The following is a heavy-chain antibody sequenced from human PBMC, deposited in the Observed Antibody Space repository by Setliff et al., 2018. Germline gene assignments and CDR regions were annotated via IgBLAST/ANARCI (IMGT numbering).Heavy chain of an antibody. Sequence: SVKVSCKASGGTFSSYAISWVRQAPGQGLEWMGGIIPILGIANYAQKFQGRVTITADKSTSTAYMELSSLRSEDTAVYYCARESGYDSLAAFDIWGQGTVVTVSS. CDR1: GGTFSSYA. CDR3: ARESGYDSLAAFDI. V-gene: IGHV1-69*10. J-gene: IGHJ3*02. CDR2: IIPILGIA. D-gene: IGHD5-12*01.